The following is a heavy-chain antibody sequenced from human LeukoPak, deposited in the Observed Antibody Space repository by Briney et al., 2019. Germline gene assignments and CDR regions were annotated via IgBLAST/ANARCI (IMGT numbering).Heavy chain of an antibody. CDR1: GFSVSDYY. D-gene: IGHD1-26*01. J-gene: IGHJ4*02. V-gene: IGHV3-11*04. CDR3: ASEVGADSRDFDY. CDR2: ISSSGNTI. Sequence: GGSLRLSCAASGFSVSDYYMNWIRQAPGKGLEWVPYISSSGNTIYYADSVKGRFTISRDNAKNSLYLQMNRLRAEDTAVYYCASEVGADSRDFDYWGQGTLVTVSS.